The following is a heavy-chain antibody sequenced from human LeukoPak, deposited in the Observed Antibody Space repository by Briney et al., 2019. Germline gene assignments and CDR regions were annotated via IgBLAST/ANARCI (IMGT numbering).Heavy chain of an antibody. D-gene: IGHD6-13*01. V-gene: IGHV4-34*01. CDR2: INHSGST. Sequence: SETLSLTCAVYGGSFSGYYWSWIRQPPGKGLEWIGEINHSGSTNYNPSLKSRVTISVDTSKNQFSLKLSSVTAADTAVYYCARRRGSSWYGGYNWFDPWGQGTLVTVSS. J-gene: IGHJ5*02. CDR3: ARRRGSSWYGGYNWFDP. CDR1: GGSFSGYY.